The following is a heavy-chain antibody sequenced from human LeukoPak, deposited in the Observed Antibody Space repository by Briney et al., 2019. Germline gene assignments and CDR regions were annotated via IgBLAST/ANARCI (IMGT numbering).Heavy chain of an antibody. V-gene: IGHV3-21*01. Sequence: GGSLRLSCAASGFTFSSYSMNWVRQAPGKGLEWVSSISSSSSYIYYADSVKGRFTISRDNSKNTLYLQMNSLRAEDTAVYYCARDNGDCSSTSCYRLVGYMDVWGKGTTVTVSS. CDR3: ARDNGDCSSTSCYRLVGYMDV. CDR1: GFTFSSYS. CDR2: ISSSSSYI. J-gene: IGHJ6*03. D-gene: IGHD2-2*01.